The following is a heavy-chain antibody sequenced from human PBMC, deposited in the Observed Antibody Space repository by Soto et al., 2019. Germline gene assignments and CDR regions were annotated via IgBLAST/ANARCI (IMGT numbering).Heavy chain of an antibody. D-gene: IGHD6-19*01. Sequence: PGGSLRLSCAASGFTFSSYGMHWVRQAPGKGLEWVAGIWYDGSNTYYAESVKGRFTISRDNSKNTLYLQMNSLRAEDTAVYYCARDSHVGSGWQLTADYWGQGTLVTVSS. CDR3: ARDSHVGSGWQLTADY. J-gene: IGHJ4*02. CDR1: GFTFSSYG. V-gene: IGHV3-33*01. CDR2: IWYDGSNT.